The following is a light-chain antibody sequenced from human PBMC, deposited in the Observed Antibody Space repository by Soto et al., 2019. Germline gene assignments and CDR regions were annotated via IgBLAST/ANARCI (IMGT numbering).Light chain of an antibody. CDR1: QSISNS. J-gene: IGKJ2*01. V-gene: IGKV1-39*01. CDR2: AAS. Sequence: DIQMTQSPSSLSASVGDRVTITCRASQSISNSLNWYQQKPGKAPDLLFYAASNLQSGVPSRFTGSGSGTDFTLTISSLQPEDFTTYYCQPSYSSPQMYTFGQGTKLEIK. CDR3: QPSYSSPQMYT.